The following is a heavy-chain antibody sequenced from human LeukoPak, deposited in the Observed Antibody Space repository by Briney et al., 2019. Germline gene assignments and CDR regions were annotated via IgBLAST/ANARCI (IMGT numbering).Heavy chain of an antibody. CDR1: GGTFSSYA. D-gene: IGHD5-18*01. Sequence: SVKVSCKASGGTFSSYAISWVRQAPGQGLEWMGGIIPIFGTANYAQKFQGRVTITTDESTSTAYMELSSLRSEDTAVYYCARVAGGYNYGLNWYFDLWGRGTLVTVSS. CDR3: ARVAGGYNYGLNWYFDL. CDR2: IIPIFGTA. V-gene: IGHV1-69*05. J-gene: IGHJ2*01.